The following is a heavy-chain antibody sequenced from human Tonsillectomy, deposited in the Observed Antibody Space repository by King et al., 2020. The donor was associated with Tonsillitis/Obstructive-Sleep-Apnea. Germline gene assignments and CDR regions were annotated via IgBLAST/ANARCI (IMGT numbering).Heavy chain of an antibody. D-gene: IGHD3-16*02. Sequence: VQLVESGGGVVQPGRSLRLSCAASGFTFSSYGMHWVRQAPGKGLEWGAVISYVGSNKYYADSVKGSITISRDNSKNTLYLQMNSLRAEDTAVYYGAKDLSVSVKAFDLWGQETMVTVSS. V-gene: IGHV3-30*18. J-gene: IGHJ3*01. CDR3: AKDLSVSVKAFDL. CDR1: GFTFSSYG. CDR2: ISYVGSNK.